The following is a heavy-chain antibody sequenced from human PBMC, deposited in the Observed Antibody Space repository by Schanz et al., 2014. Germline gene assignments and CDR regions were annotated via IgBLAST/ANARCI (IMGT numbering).Heavy chain of an antibody. Sequence: QLVESGGGVVQPGRSLRLSCAASGFSFSSDVMYWVRQAPGKGLEWVAVISDDGSNKYYADSVKGRFTTSRDNSKNTMYLQMNSLRAEDTAVYYCVKDLQRELLRDDHYYGMDVWGQGTTVTVSS. CDR2: ISDDGSNK. CDR1: GFSFSSDV. CDR3: VKDLQRELLRDDHYYGMDV. D-gene: IGHD1-26*01. J-gene: IGHJ6*02. V-gene: IGHV3-30*04.